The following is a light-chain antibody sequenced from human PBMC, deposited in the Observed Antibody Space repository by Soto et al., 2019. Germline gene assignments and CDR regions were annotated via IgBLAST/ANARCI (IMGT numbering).Light chain of an antibody. Sequence: SYELTQSPSASVAPGQTVSITCGGSSIGSKSVHWYQQKPGQAPVLVVYDDSDRRSGIPERFSGSNSGNTATLTITRVEAGDEADYHCQVWDTRSEHYVFGAGTKVTVL. V-gene: IGLV3-21*02. CDR3: QVWDTRSEHYV. CDR1: SIGSKS. CDR2: DDS. J-gene: IGLJ1*01.